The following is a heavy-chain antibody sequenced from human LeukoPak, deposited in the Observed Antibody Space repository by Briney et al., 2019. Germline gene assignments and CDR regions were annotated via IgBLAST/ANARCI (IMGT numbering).Heavy chain of an antibody. CDR2: INPGDSDT. CDR1: GYTFTNYW. V-gene: IGHV5-51*01. CDR3: TRLVRGSGWFPFDY. D-gene: IGHD6-19*01. Sequence: GESLKISCKGSGYTFTNYWIAWVRQMPGKGLEWMGIINPGDSDTRYRPSFQGQVTISADKSINTAYLQWSSLKASDTAIYYCTRLVRGSGWFPFDYRGQGTLVIVSS. J-gene: IGHJ4*02.